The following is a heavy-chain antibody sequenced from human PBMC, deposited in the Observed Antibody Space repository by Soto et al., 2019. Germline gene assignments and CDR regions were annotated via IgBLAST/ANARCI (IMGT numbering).Heavy chain of an antibody. D-gene: IGHD3-16*01. V-gene: IGHV3-23*01. CDR3: AKGLVWGKYYYGMDV. CDR2: ISGSGGST. CDR1: GFTFSSYA. Sequence: GGSLRLSCAASGFTFSSYAMSWVGQAPGKGLEWVSAISGSGGSTYYADSVKGRFTISRDNSKNTLYLQMNSLRAEDTAVYYCAKGLVWGKYYYGMDVWGQGTTVTVSS. J-gene: IGHJ6*02.